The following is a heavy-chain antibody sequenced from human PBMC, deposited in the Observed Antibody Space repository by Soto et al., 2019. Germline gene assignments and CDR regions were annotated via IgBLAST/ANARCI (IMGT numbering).Heavy chain of an antibody. D-gene: IGHD3-10*01. V-gene: IGHV2-5*02. CDR2: IYWDDDK. Sequence: QITLKESGPTLVKPTQTLTLTCTFSGFSLSTSGVGVGWIRQPPGKALEWLALIYWDDDKRYSPSLKSRLTITEDTSKNQVVLTMTNMDPVDTATYYCAHRVEFRTLFDPWGQGTLVTVSS. CDR1: GFSLSTSGVG. J-gene: IGHJ5*02. CDR3: AHRVEFRTLFDP.